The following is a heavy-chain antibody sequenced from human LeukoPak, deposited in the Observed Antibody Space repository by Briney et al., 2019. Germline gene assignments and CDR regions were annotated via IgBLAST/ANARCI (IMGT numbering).Heavy chain of an antibody. J-gene: IGHJ4*02. Sequence: PSQTLSLTCTVSGGSISSGGYYWSWIRQHPGKGLEWIGYIYYSGSTYYNPSLKSRVTISVDTSKNQFSLKLSSVTAADTAVYHCARGSELDILTDSYYFDYWGQGTLVTVSS. CDR1: GGSISSGGYY. V-gene: IGHV4-31*03. D-gene: IGHD3-9*01. CDR2: IYYSGST. CDR3: ARGSELDILTDSYYFDY.